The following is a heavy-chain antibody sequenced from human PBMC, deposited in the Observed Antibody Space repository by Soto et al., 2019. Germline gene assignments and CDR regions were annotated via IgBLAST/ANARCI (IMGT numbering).Heavy chain of an antibody. J-gene: IGHJ4*02. CDR2: IWYDGSNK. Sequence: PGGSLRLSCAASGFTFSSYGMHWVRQAPGKGLEWVAVIWYDGSNKYYADSVKGRFTISRDNSKNTLYLQMNGLRAEDTAVYYCARRGSSSLHPSRRGYYFDYWGQGTLVTVSS. CDR1: GFTFSSYG. D-gene: IGHD1-26*01. CDR3: ARRGSSSLHPSRRGYYFDY. V-gene: IGHV3-33*01.